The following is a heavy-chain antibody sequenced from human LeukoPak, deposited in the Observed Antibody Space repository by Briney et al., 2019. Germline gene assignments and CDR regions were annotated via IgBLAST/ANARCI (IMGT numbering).Heavy chain of an antibody. CDR3: ARDGTSCWFDY. V-gene: IGHV3-48*03. J-gene: IGHJ4*02. CDR2: ISSSGSTI. Sequence: GGSLRLSCAASGFTFSSYEMNWVRQAPGKGLEWVSCISSSGSTIYYADSVKGRFTISRDNAKNSLYLQMNSLRAEDTAVYYCARDGTSCWFDYWGQGTLVTVSS. D-gene: IGHD2-2*01. CDR1: GFTFSSYE.